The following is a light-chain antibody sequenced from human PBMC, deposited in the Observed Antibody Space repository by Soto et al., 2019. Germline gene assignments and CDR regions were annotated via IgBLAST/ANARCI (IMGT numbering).Light chain of an antibody. J-gene: IGKJ1*01. V-gene: IGKV1-5*01. Sequence: DIQMTQSPSTLSASVGDRVTITRRASQSTSNWLAWYQQKPGKAPKLLIYDASSLQSGVPSRFSGSGSGTKFTLTISSLQPDDFATYYCQQYNSYSRTFGQGTKVEIK. CDR2: DAS. CDR3: QQYNSYSRT. CDR1: QSTSNW.